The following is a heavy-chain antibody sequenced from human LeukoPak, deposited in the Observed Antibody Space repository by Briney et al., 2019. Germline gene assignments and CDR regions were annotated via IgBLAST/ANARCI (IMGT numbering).Heavy chain of an antibody. Sequence: ASVKVSCKASGYTVTSYYMHWVRQAPGQRLEWMGWINAGNGNTKYSQKFQGRVTITRDTSASTAYMELSSLRSEDTAVYYCARGRRYSGSYSLGYWGQGTLVTVSS. CDR1: GYTVTSYY. CDR3: ARGRRYSGSYSLGY. CDR2: INAGNGNT. V-gene: IGHV1-3*01. D-gene: IGHD1-26*01. J-gene: IGHJ4*02.